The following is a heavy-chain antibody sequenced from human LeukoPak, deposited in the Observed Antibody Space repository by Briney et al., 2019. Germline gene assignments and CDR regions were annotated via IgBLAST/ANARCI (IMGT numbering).Heavy chain of an antibody. CDR3: SRGSGISYGGIDY. CDR2: IHPKSGDT. D-gene: IGHD5-18*01. Sequence: GAPVKVSCKASGYTFTGYCLHWVRQAPGQGLEWMGWIHPKSGDTHYAQKFLGRVTLTRDTSTTIVYMELKWLTSDDTAVYYCSRGSGISYGGIDYWGQGTLVTVSS. CDR1: GYTFTGYC. J-gene: IGHJ4*02. V-gene: IGHV1-2*02.